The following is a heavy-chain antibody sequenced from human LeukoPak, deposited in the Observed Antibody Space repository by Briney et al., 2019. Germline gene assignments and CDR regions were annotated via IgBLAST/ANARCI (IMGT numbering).Heavy chain of an antibody. CDR1: GGSFSGYY. D-gene: IGHD7-27*01. Sequence: SETLSLTCAVYGGSFSGYYWSWIRQPPGEGLEWIGEINHSGSTNYNPSLKSRVTISVDTSKNQFSLKLSSVTAADTAVYYCARLNWGSGWCFDLWGRGTLVTVSS. CDR2: INHSGST. V-gene: IGHV4-34*01. CDR3: ARLNWGSGWCFDL. J-gene: IGHJ2*01.